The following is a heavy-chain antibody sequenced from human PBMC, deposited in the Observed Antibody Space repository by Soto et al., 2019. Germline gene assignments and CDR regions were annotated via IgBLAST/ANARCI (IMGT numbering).Heavy chain of an antibody. Sequence: SETLSLTCAVYGGSFSGYYWSWIRQPPGKGLEWIGEINHSGSTNYNPSLKSRVTISVDTSKNQFSLKLSSVTAADTAVYYCAGIPEIAAATADGMDVWGQGTTVTVSS. CDR2: INHSGST. J-gene: IGHJ6*02. CDR1: GGSFSGYY. D-gene: IGHD6-13*01. CDR3: AGIPEIAAATADGMDV. V-gene: IGHV4-34*01.